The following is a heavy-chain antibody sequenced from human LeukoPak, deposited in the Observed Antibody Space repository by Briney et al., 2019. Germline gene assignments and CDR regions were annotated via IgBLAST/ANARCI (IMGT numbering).Heavy chain of an antibody. V-gene: IGHV3-48*01. CDR1: GFTFRRYS. CDR2: ISSSGNTI. D-gene: IGHD4-17*01. J-gene: IGHJ4*02. CDR3: AREGYGDPDY. Sequence: GGSLRLSCEGSGFTFRRYSMHWVRRAPGKGLEWISYISSSGNTIYYADSVKGRYTISRDNSKNTLYLQMNSLRAEDTAVYYCAREGYGDPDYWGQGTLVTVSS.